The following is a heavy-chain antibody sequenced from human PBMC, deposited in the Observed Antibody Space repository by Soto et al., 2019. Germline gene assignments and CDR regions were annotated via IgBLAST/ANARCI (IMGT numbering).Heavy chain of an antibody. CDR2: ISYDGSNK. D-gene: IGHD1-1*01. CDR3: VRELEPYYYHYGMDV. Sequence: QVQLVESGGGVVQPGRSLRLSCAASGFTFSSYGMHWVRQAPGKGLEWVALISYDGSNKDYADSVKGRFTISRDNSKNTLYLQMNSLRTDDPAVYYCVRELEPYYYHYGMDVWGQGTTVSVSS. J-gene: IGHJ6*02. CDR1: GFTFSSYG. V-gene: IGHV3-30-3*01.